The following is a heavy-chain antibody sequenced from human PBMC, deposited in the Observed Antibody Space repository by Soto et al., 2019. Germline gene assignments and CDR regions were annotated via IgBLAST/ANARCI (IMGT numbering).Heavy chain of an antibody. J-gene: IGHJ6*02. CDR2: IIPILGTA. CDR3: ASIEADCSGGSCYSADYYYGMDV. CDR1: GGTFSSYA. Sequence: QVQLVQSGAEVKKPGSSVKVSCKASGGTFSSYAISWVRQAPGQGLEWMGGIIPILGTANYAQKFQGRVTITADESTSTAYMELSSLRSEDTAVYYCASIEADCSGGSCYSADYYYGMDVWGQGTTVTVSS. D-gene: IGHD2-15*01. V-gene: IGHV1-69*01.